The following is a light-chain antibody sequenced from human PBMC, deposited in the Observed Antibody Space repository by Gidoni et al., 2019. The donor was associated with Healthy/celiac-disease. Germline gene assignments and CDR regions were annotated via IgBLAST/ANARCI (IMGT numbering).Light chain of an antibody. CDR3: QVWDRSSDLVL. J-gene: IGLJ2*01. Sequence: SYVLTPSPSVSVAPGQTATITWGGNSIGTTSVHWYQQKPGQAPVLVIYYDSDRPSGIPERFSGSISGNTATLTISRVEAGDEADYFCQVWDRSSDLVLFGGGTELTVL. CDR2: YDS. CDR1: SIGTTS. V-gene: IGLV3-21*04.